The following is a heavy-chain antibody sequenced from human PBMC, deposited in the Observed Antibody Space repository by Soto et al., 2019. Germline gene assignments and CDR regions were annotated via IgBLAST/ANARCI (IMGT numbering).Heavy chain of an antibody. CDR3: AKGGGYGSGSQGYYYGMDV. V-gene: IGHV3-23*01. CDR2: ISGSGGST. CDR1: GFTFSSYA. J-gene: IGHJ6*02. D-gene: IGHD3-10*01. Sequence: EVQLLESGGGLVQPGGSLRLSCAASGFTFSSYAMSWVRQAPGKGLEWVSAISGSGGSTYYADSVKGRFTISRDNSKNTLYLQMNRLRAEDTALYYCAKGGGYGSGSQGYYYGMDVWGQGTTVTVSS.